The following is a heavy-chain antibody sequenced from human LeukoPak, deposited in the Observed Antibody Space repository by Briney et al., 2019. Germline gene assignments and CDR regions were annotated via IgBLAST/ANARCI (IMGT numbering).Heavy chain of an antibody. Sequence: ASVKVSCEASGYTFTGYYMHWVRQAPGQGLEWMGWINPNSGGTNYAQKFQGRVTMTRDTSISTAYMELSRLRSDDTAVYYCARDPAIAVAGTGSRGWDYYYYYMDVWGKGTTVTVSS. CDR2: INPNSGGT. CDR1: GYTFTGYY. J-gene: IGHJ6*03. V-gene: IGHV1-2*02. D-gene: IGHD6-19*01. CDR3: ARDPAIAVAGTGSRGWDYYYYYMDV.